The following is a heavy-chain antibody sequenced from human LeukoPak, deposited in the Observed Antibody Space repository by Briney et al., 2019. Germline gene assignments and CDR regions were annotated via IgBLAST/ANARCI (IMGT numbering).Heavy chain of an antibody. D-gene: IGHD3-22*01. CDR1: GGSFSGYY. Sequence: SETLSLTWAVYGGSFSGYYWSWIRQPPGKGLEWIGEINHSGSTNYDPSLKSRVTISVDTSKNQFSLKLSSVTAADTAVYYCARGLHYYDSSGYYSWYYYYYMDVWGKGTTVTVSS. V-gene: IGHV4-34*01. J-gene: IGHJ6*03. CDR2: INHSGST. CDR3: ARGLHYYDSSGYYSWYYYYYMDV.